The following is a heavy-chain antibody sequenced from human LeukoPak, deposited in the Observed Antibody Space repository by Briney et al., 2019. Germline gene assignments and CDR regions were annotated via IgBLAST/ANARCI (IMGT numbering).Heavy chain of an antibody. Sequence: GGSLRLSCTASGFTFSGSAMHWVRQASGKGLEWVGRIRSKANSYATTYAASVKGRFTISRDDSKNTAYLQMNSLKTDDTAVYYCQGSGWYGGDAFDIWGQGTMVTVSS. CDR2: IRSKANSYAT. CDR1: GFTFSGSA. V-gene: IGHV3-73*01. J-gene: IGHJ3*02. D-gene: IGHD6-19*01. CDR3: QGSGWYGGDAFDI.